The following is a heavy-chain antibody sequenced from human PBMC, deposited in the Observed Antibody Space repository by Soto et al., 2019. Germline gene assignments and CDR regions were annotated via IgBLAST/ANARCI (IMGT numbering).Heavy chain of an antibody. D-gene: IGHD4-17*01. Sequence: GPTVKVSCKASGDSLNSYDMHWVRQATGQGLEWMGWMNPNSGNTGIAEKFQGRVTMTWNTSTGTVYLEISSLRPEDTAVYYCARGLVDSGGNCFDYWGQGTQVTVSS. J-gene: IGHJ4*02. CDR3: ARGLVDSGGNCFDY. CDR1: GDSLNSYD. CDR2: MNPNSGNT. V-gene: IGHV1-8*01.